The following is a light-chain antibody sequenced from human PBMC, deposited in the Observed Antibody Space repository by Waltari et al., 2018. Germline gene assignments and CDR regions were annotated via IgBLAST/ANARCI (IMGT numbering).Light chain of an antibody. CDR3: SSYVSSSTLEL. CDR2: DVS. J-gene: IGLJ2*01. V-gene: IGLV2-14*03. Sequence: SALTQPASVSGSPGQSIPIPCTGTSSNIGGFNFFSWYQQLPGRAPKLIIYDVSNRPPGVSKRFSGSKSGNTASLTISGLQGEDEADYYCSSYVSSSTLELFGGGTSLAVL. CDR1: SSNIGGFNF.